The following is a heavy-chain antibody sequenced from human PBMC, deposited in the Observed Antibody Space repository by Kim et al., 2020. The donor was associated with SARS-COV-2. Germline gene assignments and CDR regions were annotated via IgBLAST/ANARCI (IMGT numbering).Heavy chain of an antibody. V-gene: IGHV4-31*02. D-gene: IGHD4-17*01. CDR3: ARNDYGDYGNAFDI. Sequence: PSPKSRFTLSVDTSNNQFSLKLSSVTAAATAVYYCARNDYGDYGNAFDIWGQGTMVTVSS. J-gene: IGHJ3*02.